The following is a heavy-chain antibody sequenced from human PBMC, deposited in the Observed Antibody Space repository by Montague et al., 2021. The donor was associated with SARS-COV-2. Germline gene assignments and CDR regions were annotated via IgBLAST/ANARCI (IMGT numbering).Heavy chain of an antibody. V-gene: IGHV2-70*01. J-gene: IGHJ4*02. CDR3: ARIRDYDILTGSYSGFDY. CDR2: SDWDDEK. D-gene: IGHD3-9*01. CDR1: GFSRSTSGMC. Sequence: PALVKPTQTLTLTCTFSGFSRSTSGMCVSWIRQPPGKALEWLALSDWDDEKYYSTSLKTRLTISKDTSKNQVVLTMTNMDPVDTATYYCARIRDYDILTGSYSGFDYWGQGTLVTVSS.